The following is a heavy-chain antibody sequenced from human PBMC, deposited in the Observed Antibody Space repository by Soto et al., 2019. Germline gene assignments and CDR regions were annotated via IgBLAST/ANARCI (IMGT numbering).Heavy chain of an antibody. V-gene: IGHV1-18*01. Sequence: QVQLVQSGAEVKKPGASVKVSCKASGYTFTSYGISWVRQAPGQGLEWMGWISAYNGNTNYAQKLQGRVTMTTDTSTSTAYRELRSRKSDDRAVNYCARDIWGTEREQWRGNFASGGKGTLVTVSS. CDR1: GYTFTSYG. CDR3: ARDIWGTEREQWRGNFAS. CDR2: ISAYNGNT. J-gene: IGHJ4*02. D-gene: IGHD6-19*01.